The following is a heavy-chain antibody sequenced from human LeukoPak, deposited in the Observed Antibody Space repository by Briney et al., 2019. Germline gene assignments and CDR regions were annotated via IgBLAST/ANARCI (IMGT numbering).Heavy chain of an antibody. CDR3: ARAPYGDNGYTAEVEDY. V-gene: IGHV3-48*03. Sequence: GGSLRLSCAASGFTFSSYEMNWVRQAPGKGREWVSYISSSGSTIYYADSVKGRFTISRDNAKNSLYLQMNSLRAEDTAVYYCARAPYGDNGYTAEVEDYWGQGTLVTVSS. CDR2: ISSSGSTI. D-gene: IGHD3-16*01. CDR1: GFTFSSYE. J-gene: IGHJ4*02.